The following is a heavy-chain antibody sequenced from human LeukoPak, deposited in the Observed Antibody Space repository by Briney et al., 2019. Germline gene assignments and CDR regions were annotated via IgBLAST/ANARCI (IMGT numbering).Heavy chain of an antibody. CDR2: IYYSGST. Sequence: SQTLSLTCTVSGGSISSGGYYWIWIRQHPGKGLEGIRYIYYSGSTYYNPSRKSRVTIAVDTSKNQFSLKLSSVPAAAPAVYSCARVSPEEYGEPYYFDCWGQGTLVTASS. CDR3: ARVSPEEYGEPYYFDC. J-gene: IGHJ4*02. D-gene: IGHD4-17*01. CDR1: GGSISSGGYY. V-gene: IGHV4-31*03.